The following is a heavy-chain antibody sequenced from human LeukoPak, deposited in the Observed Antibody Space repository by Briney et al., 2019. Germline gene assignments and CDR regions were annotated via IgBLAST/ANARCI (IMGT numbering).Heavy chain of an antibody. J-gene: IGHJ4*02. Sequence: GGALRLSCAASGFTFSSYAMHWVRQAPGEGLEWGAVISYDGSNKYYADSVKGRFTISRDNSKNTLYLQMNSLRAEDTAVYYCARVATRRKNFDYWGQGTLVTVSS. CDR1: GFTFSSYA. CDR2: ISYDGSNK. D-gene: IGHD5-12*01. CDR3: ARVATRRKNFDY. V-gene: IGHV3-30*03.